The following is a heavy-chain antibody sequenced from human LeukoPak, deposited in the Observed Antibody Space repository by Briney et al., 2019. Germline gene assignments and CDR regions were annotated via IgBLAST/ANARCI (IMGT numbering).Heavy chain of an antibody. Sequence: ASVKVSYKASGYTFTSYGISWVRQAPGQGLEWMGWISAYNGNTNYAQKLQGRVTMTTDTSTSTAYMELRSLRSDDMAVYYCASGLDYYYYGMDVWGQGTTVTVSS. J-gene: IGHJ6*02. D-gene: IGHD3-16*01. CDR1: GYTFTSYG. CDR2: ISAYNGNT. V-gene: IGHV1-18*03. CDR3: ASGLDYYYYGMDV.